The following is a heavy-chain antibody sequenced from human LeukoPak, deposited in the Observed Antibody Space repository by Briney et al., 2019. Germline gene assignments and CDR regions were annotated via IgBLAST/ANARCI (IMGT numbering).Heavy chain of an antibody. CDR3: ARGDYYDSSGYYLFDY. CDR1: GFTFSSYW. V-gene: IGHV3-74*01. D-gene: IGHD3-22*01. CDR2: INSDGSST. Sequence: PGGSLRLSCAASGFTFSSYWMHWVRQAPGKGLVWVSRINSDGSSTSYADSVKGRFTISRDNAKNTLYLQMNSLRAEDTAVYYCARGDYYDSSGYYLFDYWGQGTLVTVSS. J-gene: IGHJ4*02.